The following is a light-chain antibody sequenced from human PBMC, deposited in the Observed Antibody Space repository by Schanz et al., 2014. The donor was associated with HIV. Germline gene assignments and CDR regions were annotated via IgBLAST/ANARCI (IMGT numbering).Light chain of an antibody. CDR2: SAS. V-gene: IGKV3-20*01. J-gene: IGKJ2*01. CDR3: QQYYSPPYT. Sequence: EIVLTQSPVILSLSPGERATLSCRASQTVSSNSLGWYQQKRGQVPRLLIYSASRRANGIPDRFSGSGSGTDFTLTISSLQSEDFAVYYCQQYYSPPYTFGQGTKVEIK. CDR1: QTVSSNS.